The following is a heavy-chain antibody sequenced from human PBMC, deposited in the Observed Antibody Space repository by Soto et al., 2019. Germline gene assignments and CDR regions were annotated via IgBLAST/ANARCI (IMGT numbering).Heavy chain of an antibody. J-gene: IGHJ6*02. CDR1: GFTFSSYS. D-gene: IGHD3-10*01. CDR2: ISSSSSYI. V-gene: IGHV3-21*01. CDR3: ARGDYYGSGSYWAEYYYYGMDV. Sequence: GGSLRLSCAASGFTFSSYSMNWVRQAPGKGLEWVSSISSSSSYIYYADSVKGRFTISRDNAKNSLYLQMNSLRAEDTAVYYCARGDYYGSGSYWAEYYYYGMDVWGQGTTVTVSS.